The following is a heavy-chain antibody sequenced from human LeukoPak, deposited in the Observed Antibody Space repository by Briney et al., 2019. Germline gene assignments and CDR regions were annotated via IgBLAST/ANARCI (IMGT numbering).Heavy chain of an antibody. Sequence: SETLSLTCTVWGGSISRWYWSWLRQPPGKGLEWVGYIYYSGSTNYNPSLKSRVTISVDTSKNPFSLKLSSVTAADTAVYYCARCRDGYKSPDYWGQGTLVTVSS. CDR1: GGSISRWY. V-gene: IGHV4-59*01. D-gene: IGHD5-24*01. CDR2: IYYSGST. J-gene: IGHJ4*02. CDR3: ARCRDGYKSPDY.